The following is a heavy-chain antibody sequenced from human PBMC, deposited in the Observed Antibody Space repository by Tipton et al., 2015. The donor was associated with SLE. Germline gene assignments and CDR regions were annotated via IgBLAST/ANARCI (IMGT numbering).Heavy chain of an antibody. D-gene: IGHD1-26*01. Sequence: GSLRLSCAASGFSFSNYAMAWVRQAPGRGLQWVSAISDHGIHTFYADSVRGRFTISRDNSRNTLYLLMNNLGAEDTAVYYCAKDSGSFDDWGQGTLVTVSS. CDR1: GFSFSNYA. CDR3: AKDSGSFDD. J-gene: IGHJ4*02. V-gene: IGHV3-23*01. CDR2: ISDHGIHT.